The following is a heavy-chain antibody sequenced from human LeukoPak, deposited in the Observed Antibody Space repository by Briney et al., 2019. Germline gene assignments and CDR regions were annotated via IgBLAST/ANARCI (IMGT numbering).Heavy chain of an antibody. CDR3: ARDPGVAARPTPQGDY. D-gene: IGHD6-6*01. J-gene: IGHJ4*02. CDR2: IYYSGST. Sequence: SETLFLTCTVSGGSISSSSYYWGWIRQPPGKGLEWIGSIYYSGSTYYNPSLKSRVTISVDTSKNQFSLKLSSVTAADTAVYYCARDPGVAARPTPQGDYWGQGTLVTVSS. CDR1: GGSISSSSYY. V-gene: IGHV4-39*07.